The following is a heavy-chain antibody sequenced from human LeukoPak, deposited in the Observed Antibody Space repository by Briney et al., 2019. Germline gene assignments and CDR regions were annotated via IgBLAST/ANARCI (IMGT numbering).Heavy chain of an antibody. Sequence: GGSLRLSCAASGFTFSIYWMHWVRQAPGKRLVWVSRINSDGSHTNYADSVKGRFTISIDNAKNTLFLQMDSLRAEDTAVYYCARARGNNYGFFDYWGQGIMVTVSS. J-gene: IGHJ4*02. V-gene: IGHV3-74*01. D-gene: IGHD5-18*01. CDR3: ARARGNNYGFFDY. CDR1: GFTFSIYW. CDR2: INSDGSHT.